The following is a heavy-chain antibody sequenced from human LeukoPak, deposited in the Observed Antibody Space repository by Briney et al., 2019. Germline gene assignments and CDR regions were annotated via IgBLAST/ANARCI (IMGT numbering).Heavy chain of an antibody. CDR3: ASGGDYGDYSN. Sequence: PGGSLRLSCAASGFTFSSYAMSWVRQAPGKGLEWVSAISGSGGSTYYADSVKGRFTISRDNSKNTLYLQMNSLRAEDTAVYFCASGGDYGDYSNWGQGTLVTVSS. CDR2: ISGSGGST. CDR1: GFTFSSYA. V-gene: IGHV3-23*01. J-gene: IGHJ4*02. D-gene: IGHD4-17*01.